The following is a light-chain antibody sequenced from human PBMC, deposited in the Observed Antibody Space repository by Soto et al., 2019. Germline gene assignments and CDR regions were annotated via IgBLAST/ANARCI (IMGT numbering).Light chain of an antibody. CDR1: KSFSRSY. CDR3: QQYGSSSRT. Sequence: EIVLTQSPDTLSLSPGERATLSCRASKSFSRSYLAWYQQKPGQAPRLLIYGASSRATGIPDRFSGSGSGTDFTLTISRLEPEDFGVYYRQQYGSSSRTFGQGTKVDI. CDR2: GAS. V-gene: IGKV3-20*01. J-gene: IGKJ1*01.